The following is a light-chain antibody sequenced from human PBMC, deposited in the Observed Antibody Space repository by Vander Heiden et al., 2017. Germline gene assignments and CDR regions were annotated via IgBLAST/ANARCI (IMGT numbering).Light chain of an antibody. Sequence: SYELTQPPSVSVSPGQTASITCSGDKLGNKYACWYQQKPGQSPVLVIYQDNKRPSGIPERFSGSNSGNTATPTISGTQAMDEADYYCQAWDSSHVVFSGGTKLTVL. CDR2: QDN. V-gene: IGLV3-1*01. CDR1: KLGNKY. CDR3: QAWDSSHVV. J-gene: IGLJ2*01.